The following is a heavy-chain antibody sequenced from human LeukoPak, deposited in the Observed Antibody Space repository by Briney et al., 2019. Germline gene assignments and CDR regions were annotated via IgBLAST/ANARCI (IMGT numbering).Heavy chain of an antibody. CDR1: RFTVSSNY. J-gene: IGHJ4*02. V-gene: IGHV3-21*01. CDR2: ISGSSSHI. CDR3: AKDNAYYFEY. Sequence: GGSLRLSCAASRFTVSSNYMNWVRQAPGKGLEWVSSISGSSSHIYYADSVKGRFTISRDNSKNTLYLQMNSLRAEDTAVYYCAKDNAYYFEYWGQGTLVTVSS.